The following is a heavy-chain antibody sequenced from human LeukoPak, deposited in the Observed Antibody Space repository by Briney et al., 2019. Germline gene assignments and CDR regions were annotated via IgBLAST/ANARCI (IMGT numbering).Heavy chain of an antibody. Sequence: SETLSLTCTVSGGSVSSGNYYWNWIRQPPGKGLEWIGSIYDSGSTYYNPSLKSRVTISVDTSKNQFSLKLSSVTAADTAVYYCARHSIPYYAFWSGYFFDYWGQGTLVTVSS. V-gene: IGHV4-39*01. CDR2: IYDSGST. CDR3: ARHSIPYYAFWSGYFFDY. D-gene: IGHD3-3*01. CDR1: GGSVSSGNYY. J-gene: IGHJ4*02.